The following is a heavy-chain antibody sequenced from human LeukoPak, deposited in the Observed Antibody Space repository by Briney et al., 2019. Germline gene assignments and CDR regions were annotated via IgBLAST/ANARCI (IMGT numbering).Heavy chain of an antibody. J-gene: IGHJ4*02. Sequence: GGSLRLSCAASGFTFSNYWMYWVRQGPGKGLVWVSRINSDGRLTSYADSVKGRFTISRDNAKNTLYLQMNSLRAEDTAVYYCARDLRTPSDTNIAIDYWGQGTLVTVSS. CDR3: ARDLRTPSDTNIAIDY. CDR2: INSDGRLT. D-gene: IGHD4-23*01. CDR1: GFTFSNYW. V-gene: IGHV3-74*01.